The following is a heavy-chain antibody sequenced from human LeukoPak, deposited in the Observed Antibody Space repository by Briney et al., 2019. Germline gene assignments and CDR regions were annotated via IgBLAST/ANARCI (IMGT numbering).Heavy chain of an antibody. D-gene: IGHD2-2*01. V-gene: IGHV3-30*04. CDR2: ISYDGSNK. CDR3: ARTQGSCSSTSCPMSYFYYGMDV. Sequence: PGRSLRLSCAASGFTFSSYAMHWVRQAPGKGLEWVAVISYDGSNKYYADSVKGRLTVSRDDSKNTVYLQMNSLRAEDTAVYYCARTQGSCSSTSCPMSYFYYGMDVWGQGTTVTVSS. J-gene: IGHJ6*02. CDR1: GFTFSSYA.